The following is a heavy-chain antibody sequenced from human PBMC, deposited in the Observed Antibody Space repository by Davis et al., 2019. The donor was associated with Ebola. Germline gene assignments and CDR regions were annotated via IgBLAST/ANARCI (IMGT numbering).Heavy chain of an antibody. V-gene: IGHV4-38-2*02. CDR1: GFSVTNGYY. D-gene: IGHD3-22*01. CDR3: ARLITYYYDSSGYYSPYYFDY. CDR2: IHNTGNT. Sequence: SETLSLTCSVSGFSVTNGYYWGWIRQPPGKGREWSGSIHNTGNTYYNPSLKSRVTISIDTSNNHFSLKLSSVTAADTAVYYCARLITYYYDSSGYYSPYYFDYWGQGTLVTVSS. J-gene: IGHJ4*02.